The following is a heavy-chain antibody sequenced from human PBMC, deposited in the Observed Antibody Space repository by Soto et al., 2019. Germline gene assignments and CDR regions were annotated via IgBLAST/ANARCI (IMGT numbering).Heavy chain of an antibody. CDR2: FYYSGST. Sequence: PSETLSLTYTVSGGSLSPNSWTWIRQPPGKGLEWIGYFYYSGSTNYNPSLTSRVTISGDTSKNHFSLKLSSVTAADTAVYYCARVPSPWGQGTLVTVSS. CDR3: ARVPSP. CDR1: GGSLSPNS. V-gene: IGHV4-59*12. J-gene: IGHJ5*02.